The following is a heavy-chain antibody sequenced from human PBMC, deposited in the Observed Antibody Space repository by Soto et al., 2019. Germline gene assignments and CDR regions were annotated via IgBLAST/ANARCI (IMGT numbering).Heavy chain of an antibody. D-gene: IGHD3-22*01. Sequence: PGESLKISCAASGFTFSTYSMNWVRQAPGKGLEWVSVIYSGGSTYYADSVKGRFTISRDNAKNSLYLLMNSLRAEDTAVYYCTREGDGSGFFSDFWGQGALVTVSS. CDR1: GFTFSTYS. V-gene: IGHV3-66*01. CDR3: TREGDGSGFFSDF. J-gene: IGHJ4*02. CDR2: IYSGGST.